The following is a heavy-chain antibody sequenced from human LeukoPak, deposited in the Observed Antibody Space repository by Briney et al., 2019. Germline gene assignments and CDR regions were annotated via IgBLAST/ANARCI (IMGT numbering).Heavy chain of an antibody. V-gene: IGHV4-39*07. CDR3: ARGAHDYGGP. CDR1: GGSISSSSYY. Sequence: SETLSLTCTVSGGSISSSSYYWGWIRQPPGKGLEWIGSIYYSGSTYYNPSLKSRVTISVDTSKNQFSLKLSSVTAADTAVYYCARGAHDYGGPWGQGTLVTVSS. D-gene: IGHD4-23*01. CDR2: IYYSGST. J-gene: IGHJ5*02.